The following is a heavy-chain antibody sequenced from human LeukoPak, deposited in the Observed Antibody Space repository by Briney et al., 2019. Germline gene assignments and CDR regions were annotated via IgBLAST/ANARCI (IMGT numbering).Heavy chain of an antibody. CDR3: ARGPGYRYDDY. Sequence: SETLSLTCAVYGGSFSGYYWSWIRQPPGKGLEWIGEINHSGSTNYNSSLKSRVTISVDTSKNQFSLKLSSVTAADTAVYYCARGPGYRYDDYWGQGTLVTVSS. D-gene: IGHD3-9*01. CDR1: GGSFSGYY. J-gene: IGHJ4*02. V-gene: IGHV4-34*01. CDR2: INHSGST.